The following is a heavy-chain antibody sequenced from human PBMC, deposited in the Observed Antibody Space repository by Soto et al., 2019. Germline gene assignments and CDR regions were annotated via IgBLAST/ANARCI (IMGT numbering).Heavy chain of an antibody. D-gene: IGHD2-2*01. CDR1: GYTFTSYG. J-gene: IGHJ6*02. Sequence: ASVKVSCKASGYTFTSYGISWVRQAPGQGLEWMGWISAYNGNTNYAQKLQGRVTMTTDTSTSTAYMELRSLRSDDTAVYYCARDVDCSSTSCHGRYYYYGMDVWGQGTTVTVSS. CDR2: ISAYNGNT. V-gene: IGHV1-18*01. CDR3: ARDVDCSSTSCHGRYYYYGMDV.